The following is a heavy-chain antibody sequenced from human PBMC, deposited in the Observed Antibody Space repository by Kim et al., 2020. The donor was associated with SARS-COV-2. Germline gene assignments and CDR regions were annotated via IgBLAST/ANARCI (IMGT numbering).Heavy chain of an antibody. Sequence: NPNNGNTDYGVKFQGRMTLTRNTSISTAYMELNSLRSEDTAVYYCARGTDWGQGTLVTISS. CDR3: ARGTD. J-gene: IGHJ4*02. V-gene: IGHV1-8*01. CDR2: NPNNGNT.